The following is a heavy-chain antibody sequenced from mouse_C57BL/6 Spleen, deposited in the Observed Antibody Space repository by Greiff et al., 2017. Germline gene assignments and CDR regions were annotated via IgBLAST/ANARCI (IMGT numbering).Heavy chain of an antibody. V-gene: IGHV5-17*01. D-gene: IGHD2-4*01. CDR3: ARDYDYDNYYAMDY. Sequence: EVKLVESGGGLVKPGGSLKLSCAASGFTFSDYGMHWVRQAPEKGLEWVAYISSGSSTLYYADTVKGRFTISRDNAKNTLFLQMTSLRSEDTAMYYCARDYDYDNYYAMDYWGQGTSVTVSS. J-gene: IGHJ4*01. CDR1: GFTFSDYG. CDR2: ISSGSSTL.